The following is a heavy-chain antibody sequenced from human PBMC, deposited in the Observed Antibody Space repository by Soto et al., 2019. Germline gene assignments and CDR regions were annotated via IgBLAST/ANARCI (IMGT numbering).Heavy chain of an antibody. CDR2: IKQDGSEK. V-gene: IGHV3-7*01. Sequence: AGGSLRLSCAASGFTFSSYWMSWVRQAPGKGLEWVANIKQDGSEKYYVDSVKGRFTISRDNAKNSLYLQMNSLRAEDTAVYYCAHSAGLYSSGWYGDYYYGMDVWGQGTTVTVSS. J-gene: IGHJ6*02. D-gene: IGHD6-19*01. CDR1: GFTFSSYW. CDR3: AHSAGLYSSGWYGDYYYGMDV.